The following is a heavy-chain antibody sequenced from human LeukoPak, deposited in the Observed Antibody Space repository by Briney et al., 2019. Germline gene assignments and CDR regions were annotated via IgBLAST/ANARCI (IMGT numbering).Heavy chain of an antibody. Sequence: TGGSLRLSCAASGFTFSSYGMHWVRQAPGKELEWVAFIRYDGSNKYYADSVKGRFTISRDNSKNTLYLQMNSLRAEDTAVYYCARGTSISSHPPCDYWGQGTLVTVSS. CDR1: GFTFSSYG. V-gene: IGHV3-30*02. CDR2: IRYDGSNK. CDR3: ARGTSISSHPPCDY. J-gene: IGHJ4*02. D-gene: IGHD6-13*01.